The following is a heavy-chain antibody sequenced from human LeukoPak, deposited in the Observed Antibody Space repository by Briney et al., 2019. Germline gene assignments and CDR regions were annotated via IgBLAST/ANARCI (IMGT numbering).Heavy chain of an antibody. CDR3: ARTAYSDYSLGF. J-gene: IGHJ4*02. D-gene: IGHD5-12*01. V-gene: IGHV3-74*01. Sequence: PGGSLRLSCAASGFTFSNYWMHWVRQAPGKGLVWVPRISSDGCSTSYADSVKGRFTISRDNAKNTLYLQMNSLRAEDTAVYYCARTAYSDYSLGFWGQGTLVTVSS. CDR2: ISSDGCST. CDR1: GFTFSNYW.